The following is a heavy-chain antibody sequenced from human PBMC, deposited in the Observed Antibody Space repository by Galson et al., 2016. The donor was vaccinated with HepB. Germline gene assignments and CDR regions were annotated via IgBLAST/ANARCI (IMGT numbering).Heavy chain of an antibody. CDR3: ARLRGGYCSGGSCYSIDY. CDR1: GGSVRSGDHY. D-gene: IGHD2-15*01. V-gene: IGHV4-61*08. J-gene: IGHJ4*02. CDR2: VYQSGTT. Sequence: SETLSLTCSVSGGSVRSGDHYWAWIRQTPGRRLQWIGSVYQSGTTNYSPSFQSRVFMSLDTSRNQISMKLTSVNAADTALYFCARLRGGYCSGGSCYSIDYWGQGILVTVSS.